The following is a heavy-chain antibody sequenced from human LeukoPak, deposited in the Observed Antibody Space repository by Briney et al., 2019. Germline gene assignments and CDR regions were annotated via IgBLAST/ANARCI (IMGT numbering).Heavy chain of an antibody. V-gene: IGHV4-34*01. CDR2: INHSGNT. CDR3: ARRKVTMVRGVALNWFDP. CDR1: RGSFSGYY. D-gene: IGHD3-10*01. Sequence: SETLSLTCVVFRGSFSGYYWSWIRQPPGKGLEWIGEINHSGNTNYNPSLKSRITISVDTSKNQFSLKLSSVTAAETAVYYCARRKVTMVRGVALNWFDPWGQGTLVTVSS. J-gene: IGHJ5*02.